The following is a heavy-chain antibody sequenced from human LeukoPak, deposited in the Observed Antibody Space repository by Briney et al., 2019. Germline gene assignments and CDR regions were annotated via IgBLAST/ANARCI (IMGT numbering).Heavy chain of an antibody. D-gene: IGHD6-13*01. CDR3: AKDIAAAVSHGNRFDP. V-gene: IGHV3-9*01. J-gene: IGHJ5*02. Sequence: GGSLRLSCAASGFTFDDYAMHWVRQAPGKGLEWVSGISWNSGSIGYADSVKGRFTISRDNAKNSLYLQMNSLRAEDTALYYCAKDIAAAVSHGNRFDPWGQGTLVTVSS. CDR2: ISWNSGSI. CDR1: GFTFDDYA.